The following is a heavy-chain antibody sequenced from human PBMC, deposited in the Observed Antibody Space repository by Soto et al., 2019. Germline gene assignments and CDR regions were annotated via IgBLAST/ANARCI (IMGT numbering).Heavy chain of an antibody. Sequence: SVKVSCKASGYTFSRHGISWVRQAPGQGLEWMGGIIPIFGTANYAQKFRGRVTITADESTSTAYMELSSLRSEDTAVYYCARFFDSSGYNPRYYYYGMDVWGQGTTVTVSS. D-gene: IGHD3-22*01. CDR2: IIPIFGTA. J-gene: IGHJ6*02. CDR3: ARFFDSSGYNPRYYYYGMDV. V-gene: IGHV1-69*13. CDR1: GYTFSRHG.